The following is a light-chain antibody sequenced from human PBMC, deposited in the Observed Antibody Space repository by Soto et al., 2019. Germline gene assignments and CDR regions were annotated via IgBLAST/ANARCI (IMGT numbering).Light chain of an antibody. V-gene: IGKV3-11*01. J-gene: IGKJ1*01. CDR3: QQRSNWPWT. CDR1: QSVSTY. CDR2: DAS. Sequence: EIVLTQSPATLSLSPGERATLSCRASQSVSTYLAWYQQKPGQAPRLLIYDASQRATGIPARFSGSGSGTDFTLTIGSLKPEDFAVYYCQQRSNWPWTFGQGTKVEIK.